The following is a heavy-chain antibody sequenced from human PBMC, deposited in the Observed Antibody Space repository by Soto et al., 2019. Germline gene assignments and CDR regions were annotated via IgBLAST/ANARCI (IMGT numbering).Heavy chain of an antibody. V-gene: IGHV1-18*01. CDR3: AREGPTPSAHSGMDV. J-gene: IGHJ6*04. CDR2: ISAYNGNT. Sequence: QVQLVQSGGEVKKPGASVQVSCKTTGYSFTTYSIRWVRQAAGQGLEWMGWISAYNGNTNYAQKLQGRVTMTTDTSTSTAYMELRSLRADDTAVYYCAREGPTPSAHSGMDVWGKGSTVTFSS. CDR1: GYSFTTYS.